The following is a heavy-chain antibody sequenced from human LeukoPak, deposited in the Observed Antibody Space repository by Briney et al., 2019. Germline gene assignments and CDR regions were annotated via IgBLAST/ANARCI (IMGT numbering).Heavy chain of an antibody. CDR1: GGSIRTYY. CDR3: AREGSATARPFVSNDY. J-gene: IGHJ4*02. CDR2: IHTSGNS. Sequence: SETLSLTCTVSGGSIRTYYWSWIRQPAGKGLEWIGRIHTSGNSDYNPSLKSRVTMSEDTSKNQFSLKVRSVTAADTAVYYCAREGSATARPFVSNDYWGQGTLVTVSS. D-gene: IGHD6-6*01. V-gene: IGHV4-4*07.